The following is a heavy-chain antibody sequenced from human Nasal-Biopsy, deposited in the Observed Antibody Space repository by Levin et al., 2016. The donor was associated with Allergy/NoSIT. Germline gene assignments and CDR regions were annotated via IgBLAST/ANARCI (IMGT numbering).Heavy chain of an antibody. V-gene: IGHV1-3*01. J-gene: IGHJ4*02. CDR3: VRDAWRGGYEFGGDY. CDR2: ITPGNYNT. Sequence: ASVKVSCKASGYSFTTYTIHWVRQAPGQSLEWMGRITPGNYNTRYSENFQDRIALTRDTSATTVYMELGSLRSDDTAVYYCVRDAWRGGYEFGGDYWGQGTVVTVSS. CDR1: GYSFTTYT. D-gene: IGHD5-12*01.